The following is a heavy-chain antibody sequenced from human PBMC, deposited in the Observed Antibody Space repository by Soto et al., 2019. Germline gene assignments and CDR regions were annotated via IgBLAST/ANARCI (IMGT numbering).Heavy chain of an antibody. V-gene: IGHV2-5*01. Sequence: GCGPTLGNPTPTLPLTCTFSGFSLITSGVGVNWIRQTPGKALEWLALIYWHDDKRYSPSLKSRLTITKDTSKNQVVLTMTNMDPVDTATYYCAHRGGATVGMYYFDYWGQGAMVTVSS. CDR2: IYWHDDK. CDR1: GFSLITSGVG. CDR3: AHRGGATVGMYYFDY. J-gene: IGHJ4*02. D-gene: IGHD3-16*01.